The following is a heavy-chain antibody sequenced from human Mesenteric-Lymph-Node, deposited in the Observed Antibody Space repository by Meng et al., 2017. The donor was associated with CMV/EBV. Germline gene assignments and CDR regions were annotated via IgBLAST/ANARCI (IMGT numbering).Heavy chain of an antibody. CDR2: INPNSGGT. D-gene: IGHD2-15*01. Sequence: ASVKVSCKASGYTFTGYYMHWVRQAPGQGLEWMGWINPNSGGTNYAQKFQGRVTMTRDTSISTAYMELSSLRSEDTAVYYCTSQRYCSGGSCYNYFDYWGQGTLVTVSS. J-gene: IGHJ4*02. CDR3: TSQRYCSGGSCYNYFDY. CDR1: GYTFTGYY. V-gene: IGHV1-2*02.